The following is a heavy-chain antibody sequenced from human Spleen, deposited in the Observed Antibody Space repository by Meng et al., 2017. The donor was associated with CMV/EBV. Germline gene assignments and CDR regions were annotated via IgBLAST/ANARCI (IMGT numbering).Heavy chain of an antibody. Sequence: GFTLSTFGFNWGRRAPGKGLEWVASIRYDGSPKYYADSVKGRFSISRDNSKNTLFLQMNSLRPEDTAVYYCAKDPRPRMMVVFYPEYWGPGTLVTVSS. J-gene: IGHJ4*02. CDR2: IRYDGSPK. CDR3: AKDPRPRMMVVFYPEY. D-gene: IGHD3-22*01. CDR1: GFTLSTFG. V-gene: IGHV3-30*02.